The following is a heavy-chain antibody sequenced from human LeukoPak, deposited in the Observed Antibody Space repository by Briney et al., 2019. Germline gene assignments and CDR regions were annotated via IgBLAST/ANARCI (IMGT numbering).Heavy chain of an antibody. CDR2: IYYSGST. Sequence: SETLSLTCTVSGGSISSSSYYWGWIRQPPGKGLEWIRSIYYSGSTYNNPSLKSRVTLSVDTSKNQFSLKLSSLTAGDTAVYYCARQFVKARAFDPWGQGTLVTVSS. D-gene: IGHD3-16*02. J-gene: IGHJ5*02. CDR3: ARQFVKARAFDP. V-gene: IGHV4-39*01. CDR1: GGSISSSSYY.